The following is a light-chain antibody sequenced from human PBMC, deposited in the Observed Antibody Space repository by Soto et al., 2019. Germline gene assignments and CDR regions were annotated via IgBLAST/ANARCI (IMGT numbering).Light chain of an antibody. J-gene: IGKJ5*01. Sequence: IQMTQSPSTLSASVGDSVPVTCRASQSISSWLAWYQQKPGKAPKLLIYDASSLESGVPSRFSGSGSGTEFTLTISSLQPDEFATYYCKQYNSYPITFGQGKRLEIK. V-gene: IGKV1-5*01. CDR1: QSISSW. CDR2: DAS. CDR3: KQYNSYPIT.